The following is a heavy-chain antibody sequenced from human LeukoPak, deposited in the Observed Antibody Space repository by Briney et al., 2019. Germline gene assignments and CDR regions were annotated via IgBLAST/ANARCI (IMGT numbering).Heavy chain of an antibody. CDR2: ISYDGSNK. J-gene: IGHJ1*01. CDR3: ARDVSDIVVVVAATLTYFQH. D-gene: IGHD2-15*01. CDR1: GLTFSSYA. Sequence: GRSLRLSCAASGLTFSSYAMHWVRQAPGKGLEWVAVISYDGSNKYYADSVKGRFTISRDNSKNTLYLQMNSLRAEDTAVYHCARDVSDIVVVVAATLTYFQHWGQGTLVTVSS. V-gene: IGHV3-30-3*01.